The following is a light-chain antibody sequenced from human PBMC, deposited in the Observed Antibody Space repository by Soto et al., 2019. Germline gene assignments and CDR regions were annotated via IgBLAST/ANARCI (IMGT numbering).Light chain of an antibody. V-gene: IGKV3-20*01. CDR3: QQYGSSPLFT. Sequence: EIVLTQSPGTLSLSPGERATLPCRASQSVSSSYLAWYQQKPGQAPRLLNYGASSRATGIPDRFSGSGSGTDFTLTISRLEPEDFAVYYCQQYGSSPLFTFGQGTKVEIK. CDR2: GAS. CDR1: QSVSSSY. J-gene: IGKJ2*01.